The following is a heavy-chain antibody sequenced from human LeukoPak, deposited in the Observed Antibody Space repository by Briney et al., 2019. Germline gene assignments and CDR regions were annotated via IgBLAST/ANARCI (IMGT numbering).Heavy chain of an antibody. CDR1: GGSFSGYY. CDR3: ATTYIAVAGKGPYNWFDP. J-gene: IGHJ5*02. D-gene: IGHD6-19*01. CDR2: INHSGST. Sequence: PSETLSLTCAVYGGSFSGYYWSWIHQPPGKGLEWIGEINHSGSTNYNPSLKSRVTISVDTSKNQFSLKLSSVTAADTAVYYCATTYIAVAGKGPYNWFDPWGQGTLVGVSS. V-gene: IGHV4-34*01.